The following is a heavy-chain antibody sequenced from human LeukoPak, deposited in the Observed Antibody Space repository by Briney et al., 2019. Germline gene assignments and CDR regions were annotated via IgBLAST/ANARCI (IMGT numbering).Heavy chain of an antibody. V-gene: IGHV4-28*01. CDR1: GSSIANNNY. CDR2: IHHSGNRFESGST. Sequence: PSETLSLTCTVSGSSIANNNYWGWTRQSPGKGLEWIGSIHHSGNRFESGSTHYNPSLRGRVIVSADTSKNQFSLTLTSLTAADTAVYFCARNATSGFFKDWSQGSLVTVSS. D-gene: IGHD2-2*01. CDR3: ARNATSGFFKD. J-gene: IGHJ1*01.